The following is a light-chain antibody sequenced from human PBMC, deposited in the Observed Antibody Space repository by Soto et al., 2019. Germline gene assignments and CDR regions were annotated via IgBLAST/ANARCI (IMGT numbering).Light chain of an antibody. CDR1: SDDVGHYNY. CDR2: DVS. Sequence: QSVLTQPASVSGSPGQSITISCTGTSDDVGHYNYVSWYQQHPGKAPKLMIYDVSNRPSGISNRCSGSKSGNTGSLTISGLQSEDEADYYCAAWDDSLKGPVFGGGTKLTVL. CDR3: AAWDDSLKGPV. V-gene: IGLV2-14*03. J-gene: IGLJ2*01.